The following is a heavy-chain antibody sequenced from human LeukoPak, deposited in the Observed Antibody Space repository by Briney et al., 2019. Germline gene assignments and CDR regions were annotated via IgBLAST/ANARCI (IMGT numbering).Heavy chain of an antibody. CDR1: GFTFSSYA. V-gene: IGHV3-23*01. D-gene: IGHD3-9*01. J-gene: IGHJ4*02. CDR3: LRDHYDILTGYYGLYYFDY. Sequence: GGSLRLSCAASGFTFSSYAMSWVRQAPGKGPEWVSAISGSGGSTYYADSVKGRFTISRDNSKNTLYLQMNSLRAEDTAVYYCLRDHYDILTGYYGLYYFDYWGQGTLVTVSS. CDR2: ISGSGGST.